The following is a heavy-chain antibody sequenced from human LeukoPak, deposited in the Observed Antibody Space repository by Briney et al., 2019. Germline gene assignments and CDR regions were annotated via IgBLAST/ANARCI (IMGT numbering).Heavy chain of an antibody. V-gene: IGHV3-64*01. J-gene: IGHJ4*02. CDR3: TRRYGGHSGWAGYHDS. D-gene: IGHD6-19*01. Sequence: GGSLRLSCVASGFSFSAYIMHWVRQAPGTGLEYVSAIRSDGSSTFYPNSVKGRFTISRDNSKSTLYLQMGSLRAEDTAVYYCTRRYGGHSGWAGYHDSWGQGTLVTVSS. CDR1: GFSFSAYI. CDR2: IRSDGSST.